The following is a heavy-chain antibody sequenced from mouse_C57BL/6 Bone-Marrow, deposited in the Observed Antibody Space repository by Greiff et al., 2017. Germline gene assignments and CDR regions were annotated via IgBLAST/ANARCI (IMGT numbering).Heavy chain of an antibody. CDR3: ARHETLWAEFAY. D-gene: IGHD1-1*02. Sequence: VKLVESGAELVKPGASVKLSCKASGYTFTEYTIHWVKQRSGQGLEWIGWFYPGSGSIKYNEKFKDKATLTADKSSSTVYMELSRLTSEDSAVYFCARHETLWAEFAYWGQGTLVTVSA. CDR1: GYTFTEYT. J-gene: IGHJ3*01. V-gene: IGHV1-62-2*01. CDR2: FYPGSGSI.